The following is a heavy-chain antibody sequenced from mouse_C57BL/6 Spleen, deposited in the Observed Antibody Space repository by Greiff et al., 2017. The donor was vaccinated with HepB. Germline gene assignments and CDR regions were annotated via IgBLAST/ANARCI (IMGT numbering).Heavy chain of an antibody. V-gene: IGHV3-6*01. Sequence: EVQLQESGPGLVKPSQSLSLTCSVTGYSITSGYYWNWIRQFPGNKLEWMGYISYDGSNNYNPSLKNRISITRDTSKNQFFLKVNSVTTEDTATYYCARDYYGSMDYWGQGTSVTVSS. J-gene: IGHJ4*01. CDR2: ISYDGSN. D-gene: IGHD1-1*01. CDR1: GYSITSGYY. CDR3: ARDYYGSMDY.